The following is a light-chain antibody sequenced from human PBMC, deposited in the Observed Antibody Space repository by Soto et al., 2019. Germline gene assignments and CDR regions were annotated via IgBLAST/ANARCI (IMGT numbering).Light chain of an antibody. Sequence: QSVLTQPPSVSGSPGQRVTISCTGNNSNIGAYYGVQWYQQLPGTAPKLLIYFNTNRPSGVPDRFSGSKSGTSASLAITGRQDADEDAYYCQSYDSTRSARIFGAGTKVTVL. V-gene: IGLV1-40*01. CDR3: QSYDSTRSARI. CDR2: FNT. J-gene: IGLJ2*01. CDR1: NSNIGAYYG.